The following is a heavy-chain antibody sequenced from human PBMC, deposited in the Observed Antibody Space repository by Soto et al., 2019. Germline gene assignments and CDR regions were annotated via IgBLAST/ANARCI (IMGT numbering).Heavy chain of an antibody. J-gene: IGHJ6*02. CDR2: ISGSGGST. D-gene: IGHD3-3*01. CDR3: AKERNYAFWRTQTEDYGMDA. Sequence: EVQLLESGGGLVQPGGSLRLSCAASGFTFSSYAMRWVRQAPGKGLEWVSAISGSGGSTYYADSVKGRFTISRDNSKNTLKLQMNSLGAEDTAVYDCAKERNYAFWRTQTEDYGMDAWGQGTTVTVSS. V-gene: IGHV3-23*01. CDR1: GFTFSSYA.